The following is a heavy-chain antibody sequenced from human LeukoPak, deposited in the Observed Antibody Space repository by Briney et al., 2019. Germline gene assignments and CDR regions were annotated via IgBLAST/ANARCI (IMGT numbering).Heavy chain of an antibody. D-gene: IGHD4-11*01. CDR3: ARNKRLQRHYYMDV. CDR1: GGSFSGYY. V-gene: IGHV4-34*01. Sequence: SETLSLTCAVYGGSFSGYYWSWIRQPPGKGLEWIGEINHSGSTSYNPSLKSRVTISVDTSKNQFSLKLSSVTAADTAVYYCARNKRLQRHYYMDVWGKGTTVTVSS. J-gene: IGHJ6*03. CDR2: INHSGST.